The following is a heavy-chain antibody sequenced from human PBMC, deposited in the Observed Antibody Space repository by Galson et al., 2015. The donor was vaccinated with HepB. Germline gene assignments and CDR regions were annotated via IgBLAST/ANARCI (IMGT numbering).Heavy chain of an antibody. CDR3: AKDPGESGNYCFRH. V-gene: IGHV3-23*01. CDR1: GFTFSNYD. J-gene: IGHJ1*01. Sequence: SLRLSCAASGFTFSNYDISWVRQAPGEGLEWVSTIGSGRDTYYPDSVKGRFTISRDNSKNTLFLQMNSLRVEDTAIYYCAKDPGESGNYCFRHWGQGTLVTVSS. CDR2: IGSGRDT. D-gene: IGHD1-26*01.